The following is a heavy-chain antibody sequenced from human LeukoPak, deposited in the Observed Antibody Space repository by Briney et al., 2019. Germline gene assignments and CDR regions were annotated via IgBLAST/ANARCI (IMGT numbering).Heavy chain of an antibody. V-gene: IGHV3-15*01. Sequence: GGSLRLSCAGPGFTFSKVWMSWVRQAPGKGLEWVGRIKSRTDGKTIDYAAPVKGRFTISRDDSKNTLYLQMNSLRTEDTAIYYCANCRDGYNLLDYWGQGTLVTVSS. CDR1: GFTFSKVW. CDR2: IKSRTDGKTI. CDR3: ANCRDGYNLLDY. J-gene: IGHJ4*02. D-gene: IGHD5-24*01.